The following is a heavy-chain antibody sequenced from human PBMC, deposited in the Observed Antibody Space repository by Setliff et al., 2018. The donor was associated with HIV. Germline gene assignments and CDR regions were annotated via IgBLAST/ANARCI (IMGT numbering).Heavy chain of an antibody. CDR1: GGSTSSGGYY. V-gene: IGHV4-31*03. Sequence: PSETLSLTCTVSGGSTSSGGYYWSWIRQHPGKGLEWIGYIYYSGSTYYNPSLKSRVTISVGTSKNQFSLKLGSVTAADTAVYYCARVDYYGSGSHKRTIDYWGQGTLVTVSS. CDR3: ARVDYYGSGSHKRTIDY. CDR2: IYYSGST. D-gene: IGHD3-10*01. J-gene: IGHJ4*02.